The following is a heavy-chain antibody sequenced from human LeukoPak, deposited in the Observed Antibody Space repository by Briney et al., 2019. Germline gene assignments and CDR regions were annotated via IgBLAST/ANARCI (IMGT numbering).Heavy chain of an antibody. CDR2: IKPDGSEK. D-gene: IGHD6-19*01. J-gene: IGHJ4*02. Sequence: GGSLRLSCAASGFTFNAYWMSWVRQAPGRGLEWVANIKPDGSEKHYVDSVKGRFTISRDNAKNSLYLQMNSLRAEDTAVYYCARDGWSSGSSFDYWGQGTLVTVSS. CDR3: ARDGWSSGSSFDY. CDR1: GFTFNAYW. V-gene: IGHV3-7*01.